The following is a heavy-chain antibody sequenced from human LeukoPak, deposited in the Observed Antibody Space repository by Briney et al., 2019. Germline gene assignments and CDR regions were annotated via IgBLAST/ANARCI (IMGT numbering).Heavy chain of an antibody. V-gene: IGHV3-23*01. J-gene: IGHJ4*02. CDR2: ISGSGDST. D-gene: IGHD5-24*01. CDR1: GFTFSNYA. Sequence: GGSLRLSCAASGFTFSNYAMRWVRQAPGKGLEWVSGISGSGDSTYYADSVKGRFTISRDNSKNTLYLQMNSLRAEDTAVYYCASWEMATILSDYWGQGTLVTVSS. CDR3: ASWEMATILSDY.